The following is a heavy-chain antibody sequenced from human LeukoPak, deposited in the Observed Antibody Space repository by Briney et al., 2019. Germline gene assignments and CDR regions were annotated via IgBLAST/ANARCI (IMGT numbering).Heavy chain of an antibody. J-gene: IGHJ4*02. CDR3: AKDADYDFWSGYYTFDY. D-gene: IGHD3-3*01. V-gene: IGHV3-23*01. CDR1: GFTFSSYA. CDR2: ISGSGGST. Sequence: GGSLRLSCAASGFTFSSYAMSWVRQAPGKGLEWVSAISGSGGSTYYADSVKGRFTISRDNSKNTLYLQMNSPRAEDTAVYYCAKDADYDFWSGYYTFDYWGQGTLVTVSS.